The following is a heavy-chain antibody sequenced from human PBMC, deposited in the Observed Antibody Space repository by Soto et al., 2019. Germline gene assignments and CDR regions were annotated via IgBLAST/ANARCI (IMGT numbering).Heavy chain of an antibody. CDR1: GYTFTSYD. V-gene: IGHV1-8*01. J-gene: IGHJ5*02. CDR3: ARGSNIVVVPAANNWFDP. D-gene: IGHD2-2*01. Sequence: ASVKVSCKASGYTFTSYDINWVRQATGQGLEWMGWMNPNSGNTGYAQKFQGRVTMTRNTSISTAYMELSSLRSEDTAVYYCARGSNIVVVPAANNWFDPWGQGTLVTVSS. CDR2: MNPNSGNT.